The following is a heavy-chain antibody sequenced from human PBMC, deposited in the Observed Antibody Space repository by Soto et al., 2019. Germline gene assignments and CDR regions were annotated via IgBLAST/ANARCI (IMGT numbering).Heavy chain of an antibody. D-gene: IGHD1-26*01. CDR3: ARERWEWEPAGWFDP. CDR1: GGSISSYY. V-gene: IGHV4-59*01. CDR2: IYYSGST. Sequence: QVQLQESGPGLVKPSETLSLTCTVSGGSISSYYWSWIRQPPGKGLEWIGYIYYSGSTNYNPSLKSRVTISVDTSKNQFSLKLSSVTAADTAEYYCARERWEWEPAGWFDPWGQGTLVTVSS. J-gene: IGHJ5*02.